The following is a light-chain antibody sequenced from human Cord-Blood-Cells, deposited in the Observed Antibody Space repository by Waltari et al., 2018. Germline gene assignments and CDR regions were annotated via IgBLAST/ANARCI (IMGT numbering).Light chain of an antibody. Sequence: QSALTQPRSVSGSPGQSVTLSCTGTSSDVGGYNYVSWYQQHPGKAPNLIISGVSKRPSGVPDRFSGSKSGNTASLTISGLQAEDEADYYCCSYAGSYTFVFGTGTKVTVL. CDR2: GVS. J-gene: IGLJ1*01. CDR1: SSDVGGYNY. CDR3: CSYAGSYTFV. V-gene: IGLV2-11*01.